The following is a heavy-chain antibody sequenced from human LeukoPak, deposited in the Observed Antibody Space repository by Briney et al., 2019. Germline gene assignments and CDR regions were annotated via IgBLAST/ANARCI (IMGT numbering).Heavy chain of an antibody. CDR2: IRYDGSNK. CDR1: GFTFSSYG. CDR3: ATHYYGSGSYYFDY. V-gene: IGHV3-30*02. J-gene: IGHJ4*02. Sequence: GGSLRLSCAASGFTFSSYGMHWVRQAPGKGLEWVAFIRYDGSNKYYADSVKGRFTISRDNSKNTLYLQMNSLRAEDTAVYYCATHYYGSGSYYFDYWGQGTLVTVSS. D-gene: IGHD3-10*01.